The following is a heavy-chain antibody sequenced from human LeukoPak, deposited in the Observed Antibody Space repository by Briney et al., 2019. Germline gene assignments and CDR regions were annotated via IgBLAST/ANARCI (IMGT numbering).Heavy chain of an antibody. CDR1: GFTFSNYA. J-gene: IGHJ4*02. V-gene: IGHV3-23*01. CDR3: AKGGSSGYYNHFDY. D-gene: IGHD3-22*01. CDR2: ISGSAGSA. Sequence: GGSLRLSCAASGFTFSNYAMSWVRQAPGKGLEWVSTISGSAGSAYYADSVKGRFTISRDNSKNTLYLQMNSLRAEDTAVYYCAKGGSSGYYNHFDYWGQGTPVTVSS.